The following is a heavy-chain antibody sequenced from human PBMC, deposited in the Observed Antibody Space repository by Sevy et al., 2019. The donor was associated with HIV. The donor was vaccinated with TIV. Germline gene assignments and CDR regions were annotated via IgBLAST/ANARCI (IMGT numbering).Heavy chain of an antibody. CDR2: IYFTGNT. Sequence: SETLSLTCSVSGGSISSYFWTWVRQSPGKGLEWIGNIYFTGNTDYSPSLKSRVTLSLDISRSQFSLTLKSVSAADTALYFCARDSTTRPRVLDYWGQGTLVTVSS. CDR3: ARDSTTRPRVLDY. V-gene: IGHV4-59*01. CDR1: GGSISSYF. J-gene: IGHJ4*02. D-gene: IGHD1-1*01.